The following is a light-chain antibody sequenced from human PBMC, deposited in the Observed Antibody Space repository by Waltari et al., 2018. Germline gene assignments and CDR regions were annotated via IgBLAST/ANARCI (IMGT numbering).Light chain of an antibody. CDR2: SND. CDR1: NSNIGSNV. CDR3: AAWDNSLNGLYV. J-gene: IGLJ1*01. V-gene: IGLV1-44*01. Sequence: QSVLTQPPSASGTPGQRITISCSGSNSNIGSNVVDWYQQLPGTAPKLVIHSNDRRPSGVPDRFSGSKSGSSASLAISGLQSEDEADYHCAAWDNSLNGLYVFGTGTKVTVL.